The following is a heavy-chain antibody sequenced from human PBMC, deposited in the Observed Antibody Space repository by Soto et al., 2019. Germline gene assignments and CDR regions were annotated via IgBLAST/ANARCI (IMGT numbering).Heavy chain of an antibody. CDR3: ARQLRAARPTGGMDV. V-gene: IGHV5-51*01. J-gene: IGHJ6*02. D-gene: IGHD6-6*01. CDR2: IYPGDSDT. CDR1: GYSFTSYW. Sequence: PXESLKISFKGSGYSFTSYWIGWVRQIPGKGLEWMGIIYPGDSDTRYSPSFQGQVTISADKSISTAYLQWSSLKASDTAMYYCARQLRAARPTGGMDVWGQGTTVTVSS.